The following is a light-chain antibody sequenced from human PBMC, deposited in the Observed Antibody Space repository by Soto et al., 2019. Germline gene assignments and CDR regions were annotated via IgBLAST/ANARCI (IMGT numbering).Light chain of an antibody. CDR2: DVS. Sequence: SALTQPRSASGSPGQSVTISCTGTGSNVGAYNYVSWYQQHPGKAPKLMIYDVSNRPSGVPDRFSGSKSANTASLTISGLQPEDEADYYCCSYAGTYIHYVFGSGTKVTVL. J-gene: IGLJ1*01. V-gene: IGLV2-11*01. CDR3: CSYAGTYIHYV. CDR1: GSNVGAYNY.